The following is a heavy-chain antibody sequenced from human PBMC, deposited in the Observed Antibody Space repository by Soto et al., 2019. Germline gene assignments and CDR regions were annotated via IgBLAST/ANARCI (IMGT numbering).Heavy chain of an antibody. Sequence: SETLSLTCTFSGGSISSGDYYWSWIRQPPGKGLEWIGYIYYSGSTYYNPSLKSRVTISVDTSKNQFSLKLSSVTAADTAVYYCARVEDGYHGPLDYWGQGTLVTVSS. J-gene: IGHJ4*02. D-gene: IGHD5-12*01. CDR1: GGSISSGDYY. CDR2: IYYSGST. CDR3: ARVEDGYHGPLDY. V-gene: IGHV4-30-4*01.